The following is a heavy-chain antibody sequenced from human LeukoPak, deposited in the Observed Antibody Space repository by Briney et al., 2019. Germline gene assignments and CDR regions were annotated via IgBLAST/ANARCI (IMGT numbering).Heavy chain of an antibody. CDR2: ISGSSGTT. Sequence: GGSLRLSCAASGFTFSNYAMSWVRQAPGKGLEWVSGISGSSGTTYYADSVQGRFTISRDNSKDTLYLQMSSLRDEDTAVYYCAKSWSCVQYNDWLCYFDYWGQGTLVTVSS. D-gene: IGHD3-9*01. CDR1: GFTFSNYA. J-gene: IGHJ4*02. V-gene: IGHV3-23*01. CDR3: AKSWSCVQYNDWLCYFDY.